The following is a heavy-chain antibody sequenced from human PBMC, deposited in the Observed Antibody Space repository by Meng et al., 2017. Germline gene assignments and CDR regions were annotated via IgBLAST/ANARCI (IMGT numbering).Heavy chain of an antibody. Sequence: GESLKISCAASGFTFSSYWMSWVRQAPGKGLEWVANIKQDGSEKYYVDSVKGRFTISRDNAKNSLYLQMNSLRAEDTAVYYCARGLGRSNYDILTGYYIHMGFLGYWGQGTLVTVSS. J-gene: IGHJ4*02. V-gene: IGHV3-7*01. CDR3: ARGLGRSNYDILTGYYIHMGFLGY. CDR1: GFTFSSYW. CDR2: IKQDGSEK. D-gene: IGHD3-9*01.